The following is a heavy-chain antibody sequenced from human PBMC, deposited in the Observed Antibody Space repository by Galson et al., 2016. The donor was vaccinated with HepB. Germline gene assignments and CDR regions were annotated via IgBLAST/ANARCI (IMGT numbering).Heavy chain of an antibody. J-gene: IGHJ4*02. CDR2: IYWDDDK. Sequence: PALVKPTQTLTLTCTFSGFSLSTSGVAVGWIRQPPGKALEWLAPIYWDDDKRYSPSLTTRLTITKDTSKNQVVLRMTNMDPVDTATYYCAHRSGGAYYYDGRGYPHYFDSLGLGTLVTVSS. V-gene: IGHV2-5*02. CDR1: GFSLSTSGVA. CDR3: AHRSGGAYYYDGRGYPHYFDS. D-gene: IGHD3-22*01.